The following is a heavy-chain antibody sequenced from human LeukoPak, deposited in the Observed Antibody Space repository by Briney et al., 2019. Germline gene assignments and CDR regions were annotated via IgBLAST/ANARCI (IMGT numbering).Heavy chain of an antibody. CDR3: ARGTGWYYY. CDR1: GGSINNYY. J-gene: IGHJ4*02. Sequence: PSETLSLTCTVSGGSINNYYWSWVRQPPGKGLEWIGYIYYSGSTNYNPSLKSRVTISVDTSKNQLSLKLSSVTAADTAVYYCARGTGWYYYWGQGTLVTVSS. D-gene: IGHD6-19*01. CDR2: IYYSGST. V-gene: IGHV4-59*01.